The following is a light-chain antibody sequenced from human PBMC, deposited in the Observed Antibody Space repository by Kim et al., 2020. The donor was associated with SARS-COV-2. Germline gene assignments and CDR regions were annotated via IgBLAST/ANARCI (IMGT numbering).Light chain of an antibody. V-gene: IGKV4-1*01. CDR1: QSVLYSSNNRSY. CDR3: QQYYSTPYT. Sequence: SATINCKSSQSVLYSSNNRSYLAWYQQKPGQPPKLLIYWASTREFGVPDRFTGSGSGTDFTLTISSLQAEDVAVYYCQQYYSTPYTFGQGTKLEI. CDR2: WAS. J-gene: IGKJ2*01.